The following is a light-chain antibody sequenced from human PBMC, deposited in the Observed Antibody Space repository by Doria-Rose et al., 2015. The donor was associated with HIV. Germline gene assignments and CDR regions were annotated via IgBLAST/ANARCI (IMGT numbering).Light chain of an antibody. J-gene: IGKJ1*01. CDR2: DGS. CDR1: QSFSSSY. CDR3: HQYGTSWT. V-gene: IGKV3-20*01. Sequence: TQSPGTLSLSPGERATLSCRASQSFSSSYLAWYQQKPGQAPSLLIYDGSTRATGIPDRFSASGSGADFTLTINRLEPEDFALYYCHQYGTSWTFGQGTKVEI.